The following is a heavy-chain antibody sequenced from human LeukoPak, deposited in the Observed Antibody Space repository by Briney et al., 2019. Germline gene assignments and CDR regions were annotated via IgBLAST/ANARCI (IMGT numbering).Heavy chain of an antibody. D-gene: IGHD4-17*01. CDR3: ARDGDYVSWYFDL. CDR1: GGSISRYY. V-gene: IGHV4-4*07. CDR2: IYTSGST. J-gene: IGHJ2*01. Sequence: PSETLSLTCTVSGGSISRYYWSWIRQPAGKGLEWIGRIYTSGSTNYNPSLKSRVTMSVDTFKNQFSLKLSSVTAADTAVYYCARDGDYVSWYFDLWGRGTLVTVSS.